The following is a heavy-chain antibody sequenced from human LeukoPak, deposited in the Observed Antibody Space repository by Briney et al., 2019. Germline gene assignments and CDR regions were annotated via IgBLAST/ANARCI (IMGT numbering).Heavy chain of an antibody. Sequence: GGSLRLSCAASGFTFSSYGMHWVRQAPGKGLEWVAFIRYDGSTKYYADSVKGRFTISRDNSKNTLYLQMNSLRVEDTAVYYCARDRGWYHFDLWGQGTLVTVSS. CDR2: IRYDGSTK. V-gene: IGHV3-30*02. J-gene: IGHJ4*02. CDR3: ARDRGWYHFDL. D-gene: IGHD3-10*01. CDR1: GFTFSSYG.